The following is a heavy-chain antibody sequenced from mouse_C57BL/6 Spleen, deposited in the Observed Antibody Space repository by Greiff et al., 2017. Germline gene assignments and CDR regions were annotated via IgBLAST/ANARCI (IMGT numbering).Heavy chain of an antibody. D-gene: IGHD2-4*01. CDR2: ISSGSSTI. J-gene: IGHJ4*01. CDR1: GFTFSDYG. CDR3: ARNMITTKNYAMDY. V-gene: IGHV5-17*01. Sequence: EVKLVESGGGLVKPGGSLKLSCAASGFTFSDYGMHWVRQAPEKGLEWVAYISSGSSTIYYADTVKGRFTISRDNAKNTLFLQMTSRRSEDTAMYYCARNMITTKNYAMDYWGQGTSVTVSS.